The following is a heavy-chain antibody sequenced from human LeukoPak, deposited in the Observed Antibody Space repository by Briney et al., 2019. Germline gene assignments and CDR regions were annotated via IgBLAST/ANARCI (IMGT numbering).Heavy chain of an antibody. J-gene: IGHJ3*02. D-gene: IGHD3-10*01. Sequence: PGGSLRLSCAASGFTFSDYYMNWIRQAPGKGLEYVAAIDYDGGRTFYANSVKGRFTISRDSSKKTLYLQLGSLRAEDRAIYYCARVGVTVAFDIWGQGTLVSVSS. V-gene: IGHV3-64*01. CDR2: IDYDGGRT. CDR1: GFTFSDYY. CDR3: ARVGVTVAFDI.